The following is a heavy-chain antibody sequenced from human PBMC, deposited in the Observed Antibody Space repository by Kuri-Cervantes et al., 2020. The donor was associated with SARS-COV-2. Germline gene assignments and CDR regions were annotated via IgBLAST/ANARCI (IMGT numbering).Heavy chain of an antibody. CDR2: INQSGST. V-gene: IGHV4-34*01. Sequence: SETLSLTCNVSGGSISSHYWSWIRQPPGKGLEWIGEINQSGSTSYSPSLKSRLTISVDTSENQFSLKLSSVTAADTAVYYCARGRGGYYMGGYYFYSMDVWGKGTTVTVSS. J-gene: IGHJ6*03. CDR3: ARGRGGYYMGGYYFYSMDV. D-gene: IGHD3-3*01. CDR1: GGSISSHY.